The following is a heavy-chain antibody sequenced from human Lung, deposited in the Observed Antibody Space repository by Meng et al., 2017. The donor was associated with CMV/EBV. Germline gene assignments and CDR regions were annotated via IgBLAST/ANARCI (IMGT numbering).Heavy chain of an antibody. CDR3: ARDFSLYRTSGVQ. CDR1: GFTFSDYY. J-gene: IGHJ4*02. CDR2: ISPTTGYT. Sequence: QVQLVEFGGGLVKPGGSVRLACTGSGFTFSDYYMSWIRQAPGKGLEWVSYISPTTGYTEYADSVKGRFTISRDNAKNSLFLQMNSLRSEDTAVYYCARDFSLYRTSGVQWGQGTLVTVDS. V-gene: IGHV3-11*05. D-gene: IGHD2-8*01.